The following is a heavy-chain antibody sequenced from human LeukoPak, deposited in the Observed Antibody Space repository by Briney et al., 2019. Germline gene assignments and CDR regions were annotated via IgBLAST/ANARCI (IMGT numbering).Heavy chain of an antibody. V-gene: IGHV4-34*01. CDR1: GGSFSGYY. J-gene: IGHJ4*02. CDR2: INHSGSA. Sequence: SETLSLTCAVDGGSFSGYYWSWIRQPPGKGLEWIGEINHSGSANYNPSLKSRVTISVDTSKNQFSLKLSSVTAADTAVYYCARSSGDDSSGYYYGRFDYWGQGTLVTVSS. D-gene: IGHD3-22*01. CDR3: ARSSGDDSSGYYYGRFDY.